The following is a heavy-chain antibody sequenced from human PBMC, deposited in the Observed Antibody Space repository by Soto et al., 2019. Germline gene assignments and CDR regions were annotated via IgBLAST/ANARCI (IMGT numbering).Heavy chain of an antibody. CDR3: ARHPERIAEIGWLDP. D-gene: IGHD6-13*01. V-gene: IGHV3-48*01. CDR1: GLTFSSYS. CDR2: ISSSSSRI. Sequence: EVQLVESGGGLVKPGGSLSLSCAASGLTFSSYSMNWVRQAPGKGLEWVSYISSSSSRIYYADSVKGRFTISRVNAKDSLHLQLNCLRAQDTAVYYCARHPERIAEIGWLDPWGQGTLVTVSS. J-gene: IGHJ5*02.